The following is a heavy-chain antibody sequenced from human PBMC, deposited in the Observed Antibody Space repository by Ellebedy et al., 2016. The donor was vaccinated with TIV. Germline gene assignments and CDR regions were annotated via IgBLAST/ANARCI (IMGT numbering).Heavy chain of an antibody. Sequence: GESLKISXASSGFTFSSYAMSWVRQAPGKGLEWVSAISGSGGSTYYADSVKGRFTISRDNSKNTLYLQMNSLRAEDTAVYYCAKVVTRGTMARYYYYGMDVWGQGTTVTVSS. CDR1: GFTFSSYA. CDR3: AKVVTRGTMARYYYYGMDV. V-gene: IGHV3-23*01. D-gene: IGHD4/OR15-4a*01. CDR2: ISGSGGST. J-gene: IGHJ6*02.